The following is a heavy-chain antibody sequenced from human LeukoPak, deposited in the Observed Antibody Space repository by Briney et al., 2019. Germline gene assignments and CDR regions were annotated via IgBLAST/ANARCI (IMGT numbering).Heavy chain of an antibody. CDR2: INAGNGNT. CDR3: ASGVTVNDAFDV. V-gene: IGHV1-3*01. CDR1: GYTFTSYA. J-gene: IGHJ3*01. Sequence: EASVKVSCKASGYTFTSYAMHWVRQAPGQRLEWMGWINAGNGNTKYSQKFQGRVTITRDTSASTAYMELSSLRSEDTAVYYCASGVTVNDAFDVWGQGTMVTVSS. D-gene: IGHD1-14*01.